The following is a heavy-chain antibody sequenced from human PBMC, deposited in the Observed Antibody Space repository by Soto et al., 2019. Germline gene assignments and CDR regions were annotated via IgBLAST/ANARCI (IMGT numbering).Heavy chain of an antibody. Sequence: GGSLRLSCAASGFTFSSYWMIWVRQAPGKGLEWVANIKQDGSEKYYVDSVKGRFTISRDNAKNSLYLQMNSLRAEDTAVYYCASVAGPYYYYYYGMDVWGQGTTVTVSS. CDR2: IKQDGSEK. V-gene: IGHV3-7*01. D-gene: IGHD6-19*01. J-gene: IGHJ6*02. CDR3: ASVAGPYYYYYYGMDV. CDR1: GFTFSSYW.